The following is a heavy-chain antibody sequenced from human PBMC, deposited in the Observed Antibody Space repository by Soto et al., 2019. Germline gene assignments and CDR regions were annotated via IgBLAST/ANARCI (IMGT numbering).Heavy chain of an antibody. D-gene: IGHD6-25*01. CDR3: ARLDIAAGTGAEF. CDR1: GFTFSSYA. V-gene: IGHV3-30-3*01. J-gene: IGHJ4*02. CDR2: ISYDGSNK. Sequence: GGSLRLSCAASGFTFSSYAMHWVRQAPGKGLEWVAVISYDGSNKYYADSVKGRFTISRDKSISTAFLQWSSLKASDTAMYYCARLDIAAGTGAEFWGQGTPVTVSS.